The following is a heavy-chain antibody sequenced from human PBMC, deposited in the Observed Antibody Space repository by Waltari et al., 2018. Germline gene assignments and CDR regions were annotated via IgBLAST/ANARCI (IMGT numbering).Heavy chain of an antibody. Sequence: LQLPESGPGPVKPSETLSLTCTVPGCSLRRSCFHWGLYPQPPGKGLGGIGGIDYSGSNYYNPCLKSRVTVSAETSKNQYSRTLSSVTAADTAGYYCARNEGGYYGSRGYYYCWGQGTLVTVSS. CDR2: IDYSGSN. D-gene: IGHD3-22*01. CDR1: GCSLRRSCFH. J-gene: IGHJ4*02. CDR3: ARNEGGYYGSRGYYYC. V-gene: IGHV4-39*01.